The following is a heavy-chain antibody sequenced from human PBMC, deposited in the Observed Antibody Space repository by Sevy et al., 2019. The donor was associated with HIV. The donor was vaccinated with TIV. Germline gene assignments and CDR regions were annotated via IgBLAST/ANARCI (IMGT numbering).Heavy chain of an antibody. CDR3: ARRDSNHHFLIDH. J-gene: IGHJ4*02. V-gene: IGHV3-30*01. CDR1: GFTFHDYA. D-gene: IGHD7-27*01. Sequence: GGSLRLSCAASGFTFHDYAMHWVRQPPGKGLEWLAYISYNGRDISKAASVKGRFTISRDNSKNTLFLQMNSLRADDTTVYYCARRDSNHHFLIDHWGLGVLVTVSS. CDR2: ISYNGRDI.